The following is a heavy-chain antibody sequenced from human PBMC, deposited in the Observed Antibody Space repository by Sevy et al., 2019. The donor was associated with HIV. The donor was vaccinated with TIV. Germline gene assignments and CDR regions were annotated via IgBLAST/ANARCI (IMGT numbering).Heavy chain of an antibody. D-gene: IGHD3-22*01. V-gene: IGHV3-15*01. CDR2: IKSKTDGGTT. CDR3: TTEVGDYNAYYYDSSGYYTSGDY. CDR1: GFTFSNAW. Sequence: GGSLRLSCAASGFTFSNAWMSWVRQAPGKGLEWVGRIKSKTDGGTTDYAAPVKGRVTISKDDSKKTLNLQMNIMKTEDTAVYYCTTEVGDYNAYYYDSSGYYTSGDYWGQGTLVTVSS. J-gene: IGHJ4*02.